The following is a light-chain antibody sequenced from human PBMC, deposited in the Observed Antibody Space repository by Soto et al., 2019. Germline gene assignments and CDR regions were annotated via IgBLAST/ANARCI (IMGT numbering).Light chain of an antibody. V-gene: IGKV1-9*01. J-gene: IGKJ3*01. CDR3: QQLNSFPIP. Sequence: IQLTQSPSSLSASVGDRVTITCRASRGISSFLAWYQQKPGKAPKLLIYAASTLQSGVPSRFSGSGSGTDFTLTISSLQPEDFATYYCQQLNSFPIPFGPGTKVDIK. CDR1: RGISSF. CDR2: AAS.